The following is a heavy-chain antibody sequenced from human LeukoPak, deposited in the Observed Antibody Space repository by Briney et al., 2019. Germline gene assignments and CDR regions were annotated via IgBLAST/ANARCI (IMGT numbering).Heavy chain of an antibody. CDR1: GFTFSSYS. V-gene: IGHV3-21*01. CDR2: ISSSSSYI. Sequence: GGSLRLSCAASGFTFSSYSMNWVRQAPGKGLEWVSSISSSSSYIYYADSVKGRFTISRDNAKNSQYLQMNSLRAEDTAVYYCARDKSRELPDYWGQGTLVTVSS. J-gene: IGHJ4*02. D-gene: IGHD1-26*01. CDR3: ARDKSRELPDY.